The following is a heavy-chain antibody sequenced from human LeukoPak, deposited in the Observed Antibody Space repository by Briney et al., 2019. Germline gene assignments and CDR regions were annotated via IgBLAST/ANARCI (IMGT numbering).Heavy chain of an antibody. Sequence: LPGGSLRLSCAASGFTFSSYAMHWVRQAPGKGLEWVAVISYDGSNKYYADSVKGRFTISRDNSKNTLYLQMNSLRAEDTAVYYCAKDFAGAVADLWGQGTLVTVSS. CDR3: AKDFAGAVADL. V-gene: IGHV3-30*04. D-gene: IGHD6-19*01. J-gene: IGHJ4*02. CDR1: GFTFSSYA. CDR2: ISYDGSNK.